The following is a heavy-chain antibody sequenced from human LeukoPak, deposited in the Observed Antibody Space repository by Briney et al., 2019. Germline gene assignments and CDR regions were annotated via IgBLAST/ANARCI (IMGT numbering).Heavy chain of an antibody. D-gene: IGHD5-18*01. CDR1: GYTFTGYY. V-gene: IGHV1-2*06. CDR2: INPNSGDT. Sequence: ASVKVSCKASGYTFTGYYMHWVRQAPGQGLEWMGRINPNSGDTSYAQKFQGRVTMTRDTSTSTVYMELSSLRSEDTAVYYCARAGYSYGYYDYWGQGTLVTVSS. CDR3: ARAGYSYGYYDY. J-gene: IGHJ4*02.